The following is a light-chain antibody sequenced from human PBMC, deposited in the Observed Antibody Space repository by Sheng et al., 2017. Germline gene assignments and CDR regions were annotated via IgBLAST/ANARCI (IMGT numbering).Light chain of an antibody. Sequence: DIVMTQSPDSLAVSLGERATINCKSSQSVLYSSNNKNYLAWYQQKPGQPPKLLIYWASTRESGVPDRFSGSGSGTDFTLTISSLQAEDXAVYYCQQYYYTPRTFGQGTKLEIK. CDR1: QSVLYSSNNKNY. CDR3: QQYYYTPRT. CDR2: WAS. V-gene: IGKV4-1*01. J-gene: IGKJ2*01.